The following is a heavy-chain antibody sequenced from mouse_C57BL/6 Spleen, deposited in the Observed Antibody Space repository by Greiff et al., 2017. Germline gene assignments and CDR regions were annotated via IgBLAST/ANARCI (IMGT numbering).Heavy chain of an antibody. D-gene: IGHD2-10*01. CDR2: ISYSGST. CDR1: GYSITSDY. Sequence: EVMLVESGPGLAKPSQTLSLTCSVTGYSITSDYWNWIRKFPGNKLEYMGYISYSGSTYYNPSLKSRISITRDTSKNQYYLQLKSENTEDKATYNCARGLLDNAMDYWGQGTSVTVSS. J-gene: IGHJ4*01. V-gene: IGHV3-8*01. CDR3: ARGLLDNAMDY.